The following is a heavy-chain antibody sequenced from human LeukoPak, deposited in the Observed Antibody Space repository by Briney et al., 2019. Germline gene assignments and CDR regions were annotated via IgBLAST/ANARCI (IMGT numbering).Heavy chain of an antibody. V-gene: IGHV3-48*01. J-gene: IGHJ6*03. CDR3: ARDKGYCSSTSCYDYMDV. D-gene: IGHD2-2*01. CDR1: GLTFSSYS. Sequence: GGALRLSCAASGLTFSSYSMNCVRQAPWKGLEWVSYISSSSSTIYYADSVEGRFTISRDKANNSLYLQMNSLSADDTAVYYCARDKGYCSSTSCYDYMDVWGKGTTVTVSS. CDR2: ISSSSSTI.